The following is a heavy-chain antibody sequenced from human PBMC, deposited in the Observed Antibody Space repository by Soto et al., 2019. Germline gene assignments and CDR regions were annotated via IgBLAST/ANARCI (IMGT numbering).Heavy chain of an antibody. CDR1: GFTFSTYW. D-gene: IGHD1-1*01. CDR2: VNSDGSST. V-gene: IGHV3-74*01. J-gene: IGHJ3*02. CDR3: AKNGAPTGPGAFDI. Sequence: PGGSLRLSCEVSGFTFSTYWMXWVRQAPGKGLVWVSRVNSDGSSTTYADSVKGRFAISRDNAKNTLYLQMNSLTAEDTAVYYCAKNGAPTGPGAFDIWGQGTMVTVSS.